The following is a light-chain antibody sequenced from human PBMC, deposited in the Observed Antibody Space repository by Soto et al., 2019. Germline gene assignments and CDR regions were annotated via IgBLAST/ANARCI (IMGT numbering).Light chain of an antibody. CDR2: EVS. CDR1: KRDIGSYNY. V-gene: IGLV2-14*01. Sequence: AVRTQPASVSGISGQSITIACSGTKRDIGSYNYFSWYLQHPGKSPKLIVFEVSSRPSGISDRFSGYKSGNTAYLTISALQTEDEDVYYSNSVSSSQTXPYVVGAGTRV. J-gene: IGLJ1*01. CDR3: NSVSSSQTXPYV.